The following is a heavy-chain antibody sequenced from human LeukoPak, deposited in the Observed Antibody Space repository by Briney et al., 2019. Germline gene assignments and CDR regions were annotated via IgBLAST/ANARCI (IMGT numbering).Heavy chain of an antibody. D-gene: IGHD7-27*01. V-gene: IGHV4-34*01. J-gene: IGHJ3*02. CDR1: GGSFSGYY. CDR2: INHSGST. Sequence: SETLSLTCAVYGGSFSGYYWGWIRQPPGKGLEWIGEINHSGSTNYNPSLKSRVTISVDTSKNQFSLKLSSVTAADTAVHYCASQTGDDAFDIWGQGTMVTVSS. CDR3: ASQTGDDAFDI.